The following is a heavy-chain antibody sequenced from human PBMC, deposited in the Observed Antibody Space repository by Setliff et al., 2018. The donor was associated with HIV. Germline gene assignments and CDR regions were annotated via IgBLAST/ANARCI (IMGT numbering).Heavy chain of an antibody. V-gene: IGHV4-39*01. Sequence: SETLSLTCTVSGGSISSTSYYWAWVRQPPGKGLEWIGSLYSGGSTYYPPSLSSRITMSVRTAKNQFSLNLTSVTAADTAVYYCAGSWIPLWSRILFCGGACYSPFDYWGQGSLVTVSS. D-gene: IGHD2-21*01. CDR3: AGSWIPLWSRILFCGGACYSPFDY. CDR2: LYSGGST. J-gene: IGHJ4*02. CDR1: GGSISSTSYY.